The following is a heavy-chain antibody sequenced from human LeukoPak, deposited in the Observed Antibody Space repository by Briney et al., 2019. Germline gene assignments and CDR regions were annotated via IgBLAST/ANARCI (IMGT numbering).Heavy chain of an antibody. V-gene: IGHV3-7*01. J-gene: IGHJ1*01. Sequence: GGSLRLSCAASGFTFSSYWMSWVRQAPGKGLEWVANIKQDGSEKYYVDSVKGRFTISRDNAKNSLYLQMNSLRAEDTAVYYCASSYDSSGYRNFQHWGQGTPVTVSS. CDR3: ASSYDSSGYRNFQH. D-gene: IGHD3-22*01. CDR2: IKQDGSEK. CDR1: GFTFSSYW.